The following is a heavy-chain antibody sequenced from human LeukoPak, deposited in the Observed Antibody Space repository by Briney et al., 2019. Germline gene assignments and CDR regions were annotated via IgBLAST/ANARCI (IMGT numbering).Heavy chain of an antibody. CDR2: IYTSGST. J-gene: IGHJ3*02. D-gene: IGHD1-7*01. V-gene: IGHV4-61*02. CDR1: GGSITSDVHY. Sequence: PSETLSLTCTVSGGSITSDVHYWNWIRQPAGKGLEWIGRIYTSGSTNYNPSLKSRVTISVDTSKNQFSLKLSSVTTADTAVYYCARSMDDWNYGEAFDIWGQGTMVTVSS. CDR3: ARSMDDWNYGEAFDI.